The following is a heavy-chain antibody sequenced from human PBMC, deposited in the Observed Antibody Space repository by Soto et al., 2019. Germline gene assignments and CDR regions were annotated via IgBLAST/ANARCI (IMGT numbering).Heavy chain of an antibody. D-gene: IGHD2-15*01. J-gene: IGHJ5*02. Sequence: SRTLSLTCTVSGGSISSYYWSCIRQPPGKGLEWIGYIYYSGSTNYNPSLKSRVTISVDTSKNQFSLKLSSVTAADTAVYYCARDRDFCGGSRYTSGFDPSGQDTLLTAS. V-gene: IGHV4-59*01. CDR3: ARDRDFCGGSRYTSGFDP. CDR2: IYYSGST. CDR1: GGSISSYY.